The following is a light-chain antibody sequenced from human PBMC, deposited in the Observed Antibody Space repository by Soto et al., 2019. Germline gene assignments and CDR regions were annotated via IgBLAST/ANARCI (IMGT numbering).Light chain of an antibody. V-gene: IGKV3-11*01. J-gene: IGKJ5*01. CDR1: QSVSSY. Sequence: EIVLTQSPATLSLSPGERATLSCRASQSVSSYLAWYQQKPGQAPRLLIYDASNRATGIPARFSGSGSGTDFTLTIRSLEPEDFEVYYCQQRSNWSITFGQGTRLEIK. CDR3: QQRSNWSIT. CDR2: DAS.